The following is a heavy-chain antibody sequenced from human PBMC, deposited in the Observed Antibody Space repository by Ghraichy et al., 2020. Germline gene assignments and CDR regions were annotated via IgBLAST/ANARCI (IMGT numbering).Heavy chain of an antibody. D-gene: IGHD1-26*01. CDR3: TTDPEWELLSYYYGMDV. J-gene: IGHJ6*02. CDR1: GFIFSNAW. Sequence: GGSLRLSCAASGFIFSNAWMSWVRQAPGKGLEWVGRIKSKTDGGTTDYAAPVKGRFTISRDDSKNTLYLQMNSLKSEDTAVYYCTTDPEWELLSYYYGMDVWVQGTTVTVSS. CDR2: IKSKTDGGTT. V-gene: IGHV3-15*01.